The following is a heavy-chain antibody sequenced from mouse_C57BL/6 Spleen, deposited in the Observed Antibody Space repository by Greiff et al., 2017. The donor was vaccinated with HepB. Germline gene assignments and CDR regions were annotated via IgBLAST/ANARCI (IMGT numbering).Heavy chain of an antibody. CDR3: AREGPNWGFAY. Sequence: QVQLQQSGPELVKPGASVKISCKASGYSFTSYYIHWVKQRPGQGLEWIGWIYPGSGNTKYNEKFKGKATLTEDTSYSTAYMQLSSLTSEDSAVYYCAREGPNWGFAYWGQGTLVTVSA. D-gene: IGHD4-1*01. V-gene: IGHV1-66*01. J-gene: IGHJ3*01. CDR2: IYPGSGNT. CDR1: GYSFTSYY.